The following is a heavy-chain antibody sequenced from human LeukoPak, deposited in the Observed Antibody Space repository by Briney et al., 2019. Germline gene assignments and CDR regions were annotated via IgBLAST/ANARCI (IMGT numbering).Heavy chain of an antibody. CDR1: GFSLSTSGVG. D-gene: IGHD3-9*01. Sequence: SGPTLVNPTQTLTLTCTFSGFSLSTSGVGVGWIRQPPGKALEWLALIYWNDDKRYSPSLKSRLTITKDTSKNQVVLTMTNMDPVDTATYYCAHRGALRYLDWLSYFDYWGQGTLVTVSS. J-gene: IGHJ4*02. CDR3: AHRGALRYLDWLSYFDY. V-gene: IGHV2-5*01. CDR2: IYWNDDK.